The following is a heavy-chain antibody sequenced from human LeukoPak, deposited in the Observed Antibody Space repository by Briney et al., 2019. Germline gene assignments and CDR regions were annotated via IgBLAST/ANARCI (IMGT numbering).Heavy chain of an antibody. V-gene: IGHV3-74*01. Sequence: GGSLRLSCAASGFTFSGYWMHWVRQAPGKGLVWVSRINTDGSSTTYADSVKGRFTISRDNAKNTLCLQMNSLRAEDTAVYYCARDPVLDDYGGNSPYWGQGTLVTVSS. CDR3: ARDPVLDDYGGNSPY. D-gene: IGHD4-23*01. CDR1: GFTFSGYW. CDR2: INTDGSST. J-gene: IGHJ4*02.